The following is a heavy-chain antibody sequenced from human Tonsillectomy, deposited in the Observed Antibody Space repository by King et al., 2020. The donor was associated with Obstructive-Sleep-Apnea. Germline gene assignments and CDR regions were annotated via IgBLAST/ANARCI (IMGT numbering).Heavy chain of an antibody. CDR1: GGPIGTYH. Sequence: VQLQESGPGLVKPSETLSLTCTVSGGPIGTYHWSWIRQPPGKGLEWIGYIYHSGSSNYNPSLKSRIIISVETSKNQFSLKLSSVTAADTAVYYCARGRSYWYFDLWGRGTLVTVSS. J-gene: IGHJ2*01. V-gene: IGHV4-59*08. D-gene: IGHD5-12*01. CDR3: ARGRSYWYFDL. CDR2: IYHSGSS.